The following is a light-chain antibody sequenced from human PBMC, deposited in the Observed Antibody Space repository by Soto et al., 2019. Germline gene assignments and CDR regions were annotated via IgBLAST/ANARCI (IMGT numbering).Light chain of an antibody. CDR1: SSDVGGYSY. Sequence: QSVLTQPPSASGSPGQSVAISCTGTSSDVGGYSYVSWYQQQAGEAPKLIIYEVSKRPSGVPDRFSGSKSGYTASLTVSGLQAEEEADYYCSSYAGSNNFVCGTGTKAPS. CDR2: EVS. J-gene: IGLJ1*01. V-gene: IGLV2-8*01. CDR3: SSYAGSNNFV.